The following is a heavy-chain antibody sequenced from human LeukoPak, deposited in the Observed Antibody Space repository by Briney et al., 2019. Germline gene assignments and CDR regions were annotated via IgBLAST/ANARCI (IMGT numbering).Heavy chain of an antibody. D-gene: IGHD3-22*01. CDR1: GGTFSSYA. CDR2: IIPIFGTA. Sequence: SVKVSCKASGGTFSSYAISWVRQAPGQGLEWMGGIIPIFGTANYAQKFQGRVTITADESTSTAYMELSSLRSEDTAVYYCASLNYYERADYYYYYMDVWGKGTTVTISS. CDR3: ASLNYYERADYYYYYMDV. J-gene: IGHJ6*03. V-gene: IGHV1-69*01.